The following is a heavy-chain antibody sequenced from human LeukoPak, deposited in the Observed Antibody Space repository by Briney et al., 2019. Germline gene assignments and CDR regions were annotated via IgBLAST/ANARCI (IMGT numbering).Heavy chain of an antibody. Sequence: SETLSLTCTVSGGSLSSSSYYWGWVRQPPGTGLEWVGSIYYSGSTYYNPSLNSRVTISVDTSKNQFSLKLSSVTAADTAVYYCARDRGAAAGTVDWFDPWGQGTLVTVSS. J-gene: IGHJ5*02. CDR3: ARDRGAAAGTVDWFDP. CDR1: GGSLSSSSYY. V-gene: IGHV4-39*07. CDR2: IYYSGST. D-gene: IGHD6-13*01.